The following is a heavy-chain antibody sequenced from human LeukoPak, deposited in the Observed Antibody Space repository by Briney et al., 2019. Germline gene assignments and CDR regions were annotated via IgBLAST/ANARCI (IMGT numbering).Heavy chain of an antibody. J-gene: IGHJ4*02. D-gene: IGHD5-12*01. CDR2: IYYSGST. CDR1: GGSISSSSYY. Sequence: SETLSLTCTVSGGSISSSSYYWGWIRQPPGKGLEWIGSIYYSGSTYYNPSLKSRVTISVDTSKNQFSLKLSPVTAADTAVYYCARLVATSPRFDYWGQGTLVTVSS. CDR3: ARLVATSPRFDY. V-gene: IGHV4-39*01.